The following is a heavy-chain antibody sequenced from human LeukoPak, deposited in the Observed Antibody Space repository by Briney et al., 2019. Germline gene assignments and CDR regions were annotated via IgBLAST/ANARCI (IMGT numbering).Heavy chain of an antibody. V-gene: IGHV3-21*06. Sequence: PGGSLRLSCAASGFTFSSYAMSWVRQAPGKGLEWVSCIHGSASYNYYADSVKGRFTISRDSAKNSLYPEMSSLRVEDTAVYYCVRAFGGYDSQRFYYNMDVWGKGTTVTVSS. CDR2: IHGSASYN. D-gene: IGHD5-12*01. J-gene: IGHJ6*03. CDR3: VRAFGGYDSQRFYYNMDV. CDR1: GFTFSSYA.